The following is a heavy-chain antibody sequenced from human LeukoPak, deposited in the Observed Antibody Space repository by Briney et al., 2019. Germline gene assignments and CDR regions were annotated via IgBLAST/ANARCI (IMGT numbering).Heavy chain of an antibody. CDR3: AREAAAAGRGDY. CDR1: GGTFSSYA. CDR2: IIPIFGTA. J-gene: IGHJ4*02. V-gene: IGHV1-69*01. Sequence: SVKVSCKASGGTFSSYAISWVRQAPGQGLEWMGGIIPIFGTANYAQKFQGRVTITADESTSTAYMELSSLRSEDTAVYYCAREAAAAGRGDYWGQGTLVTVSS. D-gene: IGHD6-13*01.